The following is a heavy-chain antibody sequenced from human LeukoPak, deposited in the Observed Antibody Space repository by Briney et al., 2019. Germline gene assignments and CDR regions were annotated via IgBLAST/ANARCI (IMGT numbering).Heavy chain of an antibody. CDR2: MNPNSGDT. D-gene: IGHD6-6*01. Sequence: ASVKVSCKASGYTFTIYVINWVRQATGQGLEWMGWMNPNSGDTGYAQKFPGRVTITWNTSISTAYMELSSLRSEDTAVYYCARGRAARPRRHGSNWFDPWGQGTLVTVSS. CDR3: ARGRAARPRRHGSNWFDP. J-gene: IGHJ5*02. CDR1: GYTFTIYV. V-gene: IGHV1-8*03.